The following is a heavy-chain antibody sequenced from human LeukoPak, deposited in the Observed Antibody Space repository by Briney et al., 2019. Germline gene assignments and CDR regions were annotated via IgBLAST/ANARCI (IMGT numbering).Heavy chain of an antibody. Sequence: GGSLRLSCAASGLTFSSYWMHWVRQAPGKGLVWVSRINSDGSSTSYADSVKGRFTISRDNAKNTVYLQMNSLRAEDTAVYYCARDRLEAVADDDYFDYWGQGTLVTVSS. J-gene: IGHJ4*02. CDR3: ARDRLEAVADDDYFDY. D-gene: IGHD6-19*01. V-gene: IGHV3-74*01. CDR1: GLTFSSYW. CDR2: INSDGSST.